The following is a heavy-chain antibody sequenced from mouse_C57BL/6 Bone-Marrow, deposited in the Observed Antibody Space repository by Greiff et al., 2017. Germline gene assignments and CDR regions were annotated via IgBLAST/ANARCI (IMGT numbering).Heavy chain of an antibody. CDR3: ARLGLFYYAMDY. V-gene: IGHV5-12*01. Sequence: EVQGVESGGGLVQPGGSLKLSCAASGFTFSDYYMYWVRQTPEKRLEWVAYISNGGGSTYYPDTVKGRFTISRDNAKNTLYLQMSRLKSEDTAMYYCARLGLFYYAMDYWGQGTSVTVSS. J-gene: IGHJ4*01. CDR2: ISNGGGST. D-gene: IGHD1-1*01. CDR1: GFTFSDYY.